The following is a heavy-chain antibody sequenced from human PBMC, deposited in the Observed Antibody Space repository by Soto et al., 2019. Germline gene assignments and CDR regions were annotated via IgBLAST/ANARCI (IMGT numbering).Heavy chain of an antibody. D-gene: IGHD3-3*01. CDR2: IIPIFGTA. Sequence: VRVYCEASRGTFSRYALTWVRQALGQGLEWMGGIIPIFGTANYAQKFQGRVTITADESTSTAYMELSSLRSEDTAVYYCARTSTIFGVVTFDYWGQGNLVTVSS. V-gene: IGHV1-69*01. CDR3: ARTSTIFGVVTFDY. CDR1: RGTFSRYA. J-gene: IGHJ4*02.